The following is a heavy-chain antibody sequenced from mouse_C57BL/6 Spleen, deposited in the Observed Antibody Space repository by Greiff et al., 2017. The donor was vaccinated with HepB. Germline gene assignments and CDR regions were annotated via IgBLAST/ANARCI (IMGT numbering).Heavy chain of an antibody. CDR2: INPNTGGT. D-gene: IGHD1-1*01. V-gene: IGHV1-22*01. CDR3: ARLLLRYWYFDV. Sequence: EVQLQQSGPELVKPGASVKMSCKASGYTFTDYNMHWVKQSHGKSLEWIGYINPNTGGTSYNQKFKGKATLTVNKSSSTVYMELRSLTSEDSAVYYCARLLLRYWYFDVWGTGTTVTVSS. CDR1: GYTFTDYN. J-gene: IGHJ1*03.